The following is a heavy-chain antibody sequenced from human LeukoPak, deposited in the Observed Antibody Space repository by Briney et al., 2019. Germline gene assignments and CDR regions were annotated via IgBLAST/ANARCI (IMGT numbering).Heavy chain of an antibody. D-gene: IGHD2-2*01. V-gene: IGHV3-30*02. CDR3: AKDFLYYCSSTSCYQDY. Sequence: SGGSLRLSCAASGFTFSSYGMHWVRQAPGKGLEWVAFIRYDGSNKYYADSVKGRFTISRDNSKNTLYLQMNSLRAEDTAVYYCAKDFLYYCSSTSCYQDYWGQGTLVTVSS. J-gene: IGHJ4*02. CDR2: IRYDGSNK. CDR1: GFTFSSYG.